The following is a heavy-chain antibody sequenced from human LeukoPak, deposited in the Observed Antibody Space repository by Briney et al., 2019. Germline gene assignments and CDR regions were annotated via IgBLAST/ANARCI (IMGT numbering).Heavy chain of an antibody. Sequence: GGSLRLSCAASGFTFSSYGMSWVRQAPGMGLEWVSAISDSGNTYHADSVKGRFTISRDSSKNTLFLQMNRLRPEDAAVYYCAKAPVTTCRGAYCYPFDYWGQGTLVTVSS. CDR1: GFTFSSYG. J-gene: IGHJ4*02. CDR3: AKAPVTTCRGAYCYPFDY. V-gene: IGHV3-23*01. CDR2: ISDSGNT. D-gene: IGHD2-21*01.